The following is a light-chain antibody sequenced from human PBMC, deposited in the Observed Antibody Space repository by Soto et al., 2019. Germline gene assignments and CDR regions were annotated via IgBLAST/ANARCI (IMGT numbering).Light chain of an antibody. CDR2: DAS. CDR3: QQYNHWPLT. J-gene: IGKJ4*01. CDR1: HRVAGY. V-gene: IGKV3-15*01. Sequence: EILMTQSPATLSVSPGERATLSCRASHRVAGYFAWYQQKPGQAPRLLIYDASTRATGIPARFSGSGSVTLFTLTISSLQSDDFAGYYCQQYNHWPLTCGGGTEVGI.